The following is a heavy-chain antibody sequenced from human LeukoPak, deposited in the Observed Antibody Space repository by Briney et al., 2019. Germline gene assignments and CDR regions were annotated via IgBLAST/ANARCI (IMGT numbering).Heavy chain of an antibody. V-gene: IGHV3-48*04. J-gene: IGHJ4*02. CDR2: ISSSGSTI. CDR3: ARDAVDTAKS. D-gene: IGHD5-18*01. Sequence: TGGSLRLSCAASGFTFSSYSMNWVRQAPGKGLEWVSYISSSGSTIYYADSVKGRFTISRDNAKNSLYLQMNSLRAKDTAVSYCARDAVDTAKSWGQGTLVTVSS. CDR1: GFTFSSYS.